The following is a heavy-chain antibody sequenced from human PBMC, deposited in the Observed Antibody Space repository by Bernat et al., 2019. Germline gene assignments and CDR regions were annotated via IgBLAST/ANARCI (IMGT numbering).Heavy chain of an antibody. CDR2: ISGSGGST. V-gene: IGHV3-23*01. Sequence: EVQLLESGGGLVQPGGSLRLSCAASGFTFSSYAMSWVRQAPGKRLEWVSAISGSGGSTYYADSVKGRFTISRDNSKNTLYLQMNSLRAEDTAVYYCAKSSNYDFWSGYLTYYYYGMDVWGQGTTVTVSS. J-gene: IGHJ6*02. CDR3: AKSSNYDFWSGYLTYYYYGMDV. D-gene: IGHD3-3*01. CDR1: GFTFSSYA.